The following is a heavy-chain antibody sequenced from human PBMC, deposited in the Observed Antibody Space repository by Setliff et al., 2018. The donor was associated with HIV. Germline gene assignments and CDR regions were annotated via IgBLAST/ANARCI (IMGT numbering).Heavy chain of an antibody. J-gene: IGHJ4*02. Sequence: VASVKVSCKASGYTFTSYGFSWVRQAPGQGLEWMGWISAYNGNTNYAQKLQGRVTMTTDTSTNTAYMELSSLRSEDTAVYYCARGYCSGGSCSSLYDYWGQGTLVTVSS. V-gene: IGHV1-18*01. CDR3: ARGYCSGGSCSSLYDY. CDR1: GYTFTSYG. CDR2: ISAYNGNT. D-gene: IGHD2-15*01.